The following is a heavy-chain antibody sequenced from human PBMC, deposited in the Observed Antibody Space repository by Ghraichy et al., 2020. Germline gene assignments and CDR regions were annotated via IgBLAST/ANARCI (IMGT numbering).Heavy chain of an antibody. CDR3: ASERD. Sequence: SETLSLTCTVSGGSISSYYWSWIRQPPGKGLEWIGYIYYSGSTNYNPSLKSRVTISVDTSKNQFSLKLSSVTAADTAVYYCASERDWGQGTTVTVSS. J-gene: IGHJ6*02. V-gene: IGHV4-59*01. D-gene: IGHD1-1*01. CDR2: IYYSGST. CDR1: GGSISSYY.